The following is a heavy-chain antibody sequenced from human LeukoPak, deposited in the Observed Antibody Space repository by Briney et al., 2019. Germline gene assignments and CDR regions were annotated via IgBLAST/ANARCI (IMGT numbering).Heavy chain of an antibody. V-gene: IGHV4-59*01. CDR2: IYYSGST. CDR3: ARDERGGRSRFWYFDL. D-gene: IGHD1-26*01. J-gene: IGHJ2*01. CDR1: GDSISSYY. Sequence: SETLSLTCTVSGDSISSYYWSWIRQPPGKGLEWIGDIYYSGSTNYNPSLKSRVTISVDTSKDQFSLKLTSVTAADTAVYYCARDERGGRSRFWYFDLWGRGTLVTVSS.